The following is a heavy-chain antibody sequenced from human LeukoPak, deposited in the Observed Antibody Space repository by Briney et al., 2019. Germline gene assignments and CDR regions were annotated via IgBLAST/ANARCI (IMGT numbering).Heavy chain of an antibody. V-gene: IGHV1-69*06. CDR3: SMDTGAGGSYYGFDY. J-gene: IGHJ4*02. D-gene: IGHD1-26*01. CDR2: IIPIFGTA. Sequence: ASVKVSCTASVGTFTIYAISWVRQAPGQGLEWMGRIIPIFGTASYAQKFQGRVTITADKSTSTAYMELSRLSSEDTAGYYGSMDTGAGGSYYGFDYWGQGTLVTVSS. CDR1: VGTFTIYA.